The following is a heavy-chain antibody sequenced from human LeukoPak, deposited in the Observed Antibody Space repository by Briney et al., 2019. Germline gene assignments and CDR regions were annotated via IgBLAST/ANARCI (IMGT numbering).Heavy chain of an antibody. D-gene: IGHD3-10*01. Sequence: SQTLSLTCAISGDSVSSNSAAWNWIRQSPSKGLEWLGRTYCKSKWYNDYAVSVKSRIIINPDTSKNQFSQQLNSVTPEDTAVYFCARTTLVRGVIKDSYYYAMDVWGQGTTVTVSS. V-gene: IGHV6-1*01. CDR2: TYCKSKWYN. CDR1: GDSVSSNSAA. CDR3: ARTTLVRGVIKDSYYYAMDV. J-gene: IGHJ6*02.